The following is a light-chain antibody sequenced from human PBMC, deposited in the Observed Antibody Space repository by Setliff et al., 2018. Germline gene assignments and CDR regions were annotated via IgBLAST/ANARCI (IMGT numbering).Light chain of an antibody. Sequence: QSALTQPASVSGSPGQSITISCTGSTSDVGGNNYVSWYRHHPGKAPELLIYGVTNRPSGISDRFSGSESGNTASLTISGLQAEDDGDYYCSSYTDSPGVVFGGGTKVTVL. V-gene: IGLV2-14*01. CDR3: SSYTDSPGVV. J-gene: IGLJ2*01. CDR1: TSDVGGNNY. CDR2: GVT.